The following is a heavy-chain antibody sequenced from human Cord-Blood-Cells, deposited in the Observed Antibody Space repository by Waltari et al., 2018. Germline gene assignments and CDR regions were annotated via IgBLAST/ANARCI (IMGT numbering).Heavy chain of an antibody. CDR1: GYTFTSYD. CDR2: LNPNSGNT. V-gene: IGHV1-8*03. J-gene: IGHJ5*02. CDR3: ASYSHSSGWYWFDP. Sequence: QVQLVQSGAEVKKPGASVKVSCKASGYTFTSYDIHWVRLATGQGLEWMGWLNPNSGNTGYAQKFQGRVTITRNTSISTAYMELSSLRSEDTAVYYCASYSHSSGWYWFDPWGQGTLVTVSS. D-gene: IGHD6-19*01.